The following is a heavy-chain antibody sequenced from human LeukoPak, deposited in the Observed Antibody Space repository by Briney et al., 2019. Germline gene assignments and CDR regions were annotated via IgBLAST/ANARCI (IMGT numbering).Heavy chain of an antibody. Sequence: GGSLRLSCAASGFTFSSYGMHWVRQAPGKGLEWVAVIWYDGSNKYYADSVKGRFTISRDNSKNTLYLQMNSLRAEDTAVYYCARDLRALVAVAGIGIDYWGQGTLVTVSS. J-gene: IGHJ4*02. D-gene: IGHD6-19*01. CDR2: IWYDGSNK. V-gene: IGHV3-33*01. CDR1: GFTFSSYG. CDR3: ARDLRALVAVAGIGIDY.